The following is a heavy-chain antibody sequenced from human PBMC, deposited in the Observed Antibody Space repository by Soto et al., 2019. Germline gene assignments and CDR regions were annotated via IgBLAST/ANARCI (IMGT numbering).Heavy chain of an antibody. CDR1: GCTCSGYA. V-gene: IGHV3-23*01. CDR2: INNDGSST. CDR3: ISHDWFDP. J-gene: IGHJ5*02. Sequence: GGSLRLSCAASGCTCSGYAMSWVRQAPGKGLEWVSRINNDGSSTNYADSVKGRFTISRDNSKNTLYLQMNSLRAEDTAVYYCISHDWFDPWGQGTLVTVSS.